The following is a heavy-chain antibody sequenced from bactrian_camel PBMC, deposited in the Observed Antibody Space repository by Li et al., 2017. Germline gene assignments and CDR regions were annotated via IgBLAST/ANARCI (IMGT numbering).Heavy chain of an antibody. CDR1: GPTYPKCT. V-gene: IGHV3S55*01. CDR2: IKTDGTT. J-gene: IGHJ4*01. D-gene: IGHD1*01. CDR3: AARRRRRVRDTCALDEGEYTF. Sequence: HVQLVESGGGSVQAGGSLRLSCAASGPTYPKCTMAWYRQPPGAERGLVSRIKTDGTTTYADSVKGRCTISQDGGKWLVYLQMDNLKPEDTAMYYCAARRRRRVRDTCALDEGEYTFWGQGTQVTVS.